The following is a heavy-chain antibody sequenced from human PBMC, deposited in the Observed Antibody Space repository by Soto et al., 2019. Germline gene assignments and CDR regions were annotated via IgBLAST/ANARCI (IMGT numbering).Heavy chain of an antibody. D-gene: IGHD3-3*01. J-gene: IGHJ4*02. Sequence: GASVKVSCKASGGTFSSYAISWVRQAPGQGLEWMGGIIPIFGTANYAQKFQGRVTITADESTSTAYMELSSLRSEDTAVYYCATPTYYDFWSGYYFDYWGQGTLVTVSS. CDR1: GGTFSSYA. CDR2: IIPIFGTA. V-gene: IGHV1-69*13. CDR3: ATPTYYDFWSGYYFDY.